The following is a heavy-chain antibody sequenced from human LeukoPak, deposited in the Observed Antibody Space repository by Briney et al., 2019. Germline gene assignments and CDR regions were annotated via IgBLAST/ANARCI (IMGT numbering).Heavy chain of an antibody. CDR2: IIPIFGTA. D-gene: IGHD1-26*01. J-gene: IGHJ4*02. V-gene: IGHV1-69*06. CDR1: GGTFSSYA. CDR3: ARAIYRGSSSPGY. Sequence: GASVKVSCKASGGTFSSYAISWVRQAPGQGLEWMGGIIPIFGTANYAQKFQGRVTITADKSTSTAYMELSSLRSEDTAVYYCARAIYRGSSSPGYWGQGTLVTVSS.